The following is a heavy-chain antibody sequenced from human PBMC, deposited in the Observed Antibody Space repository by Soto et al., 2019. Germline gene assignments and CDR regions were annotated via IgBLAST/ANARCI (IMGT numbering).Heavy chain of an antibody. Sequence: GGSLRLSCAASGFTFSSYWMHWVRQAPGKGLVWVSRINSDGSSTTYADSVKGRFTVSRDNAKNTLYLQMKSLRGEDTALYYCATLASIQPERFNYWGQGTQVTVSS. V-gene: IGHV3-74*01. D-gene: IGHD1-1*01. CDR1: GFTFSSYW. CDR3: ATLASIQPERFNY. CDR2: INSDGSST. J-gene: IGHJ4*02.